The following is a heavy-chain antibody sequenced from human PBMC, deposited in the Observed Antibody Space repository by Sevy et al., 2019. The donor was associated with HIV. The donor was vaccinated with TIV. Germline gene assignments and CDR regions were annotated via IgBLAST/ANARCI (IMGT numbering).Heavy chain of an antibody. CDR3: AREYDSRGYFDY. CDR1: GFTFSNYA. V-gene: IGHV3-23*01. D-gene: IGHD3-22*01. Sequence: GGCLRLSCAASGFTFSNYAMNWVRQAPGKGLEWVSGISGSGGSGDKTNYADSVKGRFTISRDDSKNSLYLQLNSLRAEDTAIYYCAREYDSRGYFDYWGQGTLVTVSS. J-gene: IGHJ4*02. CDR2: ISGSGGSGDKT.